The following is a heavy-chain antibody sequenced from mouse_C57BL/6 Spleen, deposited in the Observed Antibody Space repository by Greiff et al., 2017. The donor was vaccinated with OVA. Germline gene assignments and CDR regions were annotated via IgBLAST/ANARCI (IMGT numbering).Heavy chain of an antibody. CDR3: ARDLYYGSPYWYFDV. D-gene: IGHD1-1*01. CDR2: ISDGGSYT. J-gene: IGHJ1*03. V-gene: IGHV5-4*01. CDR1: GFTFSSYA. Sequence: EVMLVESGGGLVKPGGSLKLSCAASGFTFSSYAMSWVRQTPEKRLEWVATISDGGSYTYYPDNVKGRFTISRDNAKNNLYLQMSHLKSEDTAMYYCARDLYYGSPYWYFDVWGTGTTVTVSS.